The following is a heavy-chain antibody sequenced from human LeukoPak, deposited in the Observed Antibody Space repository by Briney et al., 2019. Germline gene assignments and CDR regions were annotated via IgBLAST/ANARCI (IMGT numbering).Heavy chain of an antibody. Sequence: GGSLRLSCAASGFTFSSYAMHWVRQAPGKGLEWVAVISYDGSNKYYADSVKGRFTISRDNSKNTLYLQMNSLRAEDTAVYYCAKDSMPHRGYSYGVDYWGQGTLVTVSS. D-gene: IGHD5-18*01. CDR1: GFTFSSYA. CDR2: ISYDGSNK. CDR3: AKDSMPHRGYSYGVDY. V-gene: IGHV3-30*04. J-gene: IGHJ4*02.